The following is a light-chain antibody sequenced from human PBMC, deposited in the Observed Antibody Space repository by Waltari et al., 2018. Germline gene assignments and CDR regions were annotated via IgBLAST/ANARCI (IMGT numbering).Light chain of an antibody. V-gene: IGKV3-15*01. Sequence: ETVMTQSPTTLSVSPGEGVTLSCRASQSVGTNLAWHQHKPGQAPRLPIYGASTRAAGIPVRFSGSGSGTEFTLTISGLQSEDFAVYYCHQYNNWPPFTFGPGTKVDI. CDR1: QSVGTN. CDR2: GAS. CDR3: HQYNNWPPFT. J-gene: IGKJ3*01.